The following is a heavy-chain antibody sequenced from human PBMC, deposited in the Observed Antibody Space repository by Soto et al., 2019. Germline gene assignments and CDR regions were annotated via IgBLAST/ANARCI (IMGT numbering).Heavy chain of an antibody. D-gene: IGHD4-17*01. J-gene: IGHJ5*02. CDR2: ISSNGDST. V-gene: IGHV3-64D*06. CDR1: GFPFSMFS. Sequence: SLRLSCSASGFPFSMFSMHWVRQAPGKGLEYVSGISSNGDSTYYADSVKGRFTISRDNSKNTLYLQMSSLRAVDTAVYYCVHPRSTVQIPPTWGQGTLVTVSS. CDR3: VHPRSTVQIPPT.